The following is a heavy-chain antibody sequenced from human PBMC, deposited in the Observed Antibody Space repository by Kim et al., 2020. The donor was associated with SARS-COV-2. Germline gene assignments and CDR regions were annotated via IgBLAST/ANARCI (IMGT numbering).Heavy chain of an antibody. J-gene: IGHJ6*02. D-gene: IGHD3-10*01. CDR1: GYTFTSYY. CDR3: ARGPTLLLWFGQGGYGMDV. V-gene: IGHV1-46*01. Sequence: ASVKVSCKASGYTFTSYYMHWVRQAPGQGLEWMGIINPSGGSTSYAQKFQGRVTMTRDTSTSTVYMELSSLRSEDTAVYYCARGPTLLLWFGQGGYGMDVWGQGTTVTVSS. CDR2: INPSGGST.